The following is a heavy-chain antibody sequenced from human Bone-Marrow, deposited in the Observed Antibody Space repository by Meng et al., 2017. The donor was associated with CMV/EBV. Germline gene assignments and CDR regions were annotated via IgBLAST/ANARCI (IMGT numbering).Heavy chain of an antibody. CDR1: GYTFTTYY. J-gene: IGHJ4*02. V-gene: IGHV1-46*01. D-gene: IGHD6-19*01. Sequence: SCKASGYTFTTYYIHWVRQAPGQGLEWMGIINSSGGSTSYAQKFQGRVTMTRDTSTSTVYMELSSLRSEDTAMYYCARGFSSGPSDYWGQGSLVTVSS. CDR3: ARGFSSGPSDY. CDR2: INSSGGST.